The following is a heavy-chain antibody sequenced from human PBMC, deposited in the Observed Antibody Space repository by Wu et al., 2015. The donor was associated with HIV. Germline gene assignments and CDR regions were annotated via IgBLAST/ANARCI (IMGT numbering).Heavy chain of an antibody. J-gene: IGHJ3*02. CDR3: ATEKLVGLVDTFDI. CDR2: INSGGHNI. CDR1: GYTFTRHY. D-gene: IGHD6-13*01. V-gene: IGHV1-46*01. Sequence: QVQLVQSGAEVKKPGASVQLSCKTSGYTFTRHYIHWVRQAPGQGLEWMGVINSGGHNIHYAQKFQGRVTMTTDTSTNTVYMGLRSLRSDDTAVYYCATEKLVGLVDTFDIWGQGTMVTVSS.